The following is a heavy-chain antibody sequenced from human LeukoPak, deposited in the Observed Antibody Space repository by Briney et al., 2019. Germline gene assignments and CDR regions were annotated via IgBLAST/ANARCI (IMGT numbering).Heavy chain of an antibody. CDR2: TSSSSYI. D-gene: IGHD4-17*01. CDR3: ASSTVTSPTDY. V-gene: IGHV3-21*01. Sequence: GGSLRLSCAASGFTFSSYSMNWVRQAPGKGLEWVSSTSSSSYIYYADSVKGRFTISRDNAKNSLYLQMNSLRAEDTAVYYCASSTVTSPTDYWGQGALVTVSS. CDR1: GFTFSSYS. J-gene: IGHJ4*02.